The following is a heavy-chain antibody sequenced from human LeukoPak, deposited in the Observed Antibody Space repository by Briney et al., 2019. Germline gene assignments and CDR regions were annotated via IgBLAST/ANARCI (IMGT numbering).Heavy chain of an antibody. J-gene: IGHJ6*03. Sequence: SETLSLTCAVYGESFSRYYWTWIRQPPGKGLEWIGEINESGSTNYNPSLMSRVTISLDTSKNQFSLKLSSVTAADTAVYYCAIPSGWSVGYYYYIDVWGKGSTITISS. CDR3: AIPSGWSVGYYYYIDV. CDR2: INESGST. CDR1: GESFSRYY. D-gene: IGHD6-25*01. V-gene: IGHV4-34*01.